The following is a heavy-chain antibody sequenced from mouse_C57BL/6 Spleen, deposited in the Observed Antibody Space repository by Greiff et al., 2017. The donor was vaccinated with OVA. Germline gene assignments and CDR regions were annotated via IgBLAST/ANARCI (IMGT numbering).Heavy chain of an antibody. CDR3: ARSSGHYYGSSPLDY. V-gene: IGHV1-80*01. Sequence: QVQLQQSGAELVKPGASVKISCKASGYAFSSYWMNWVKQRPGKGLEWIGQIYPGDGDTNYNGKFKGKATLTADKSSSTAYMQLSSLTSEDSAVYFCARSSGHYYGSSPLDYWGQGTSVTVSS. CDR1: GYAFSSYW. CDR2: IYPGDGDT. J-gene: IGHJ4*01. D-gene: IGHD1-1*01.